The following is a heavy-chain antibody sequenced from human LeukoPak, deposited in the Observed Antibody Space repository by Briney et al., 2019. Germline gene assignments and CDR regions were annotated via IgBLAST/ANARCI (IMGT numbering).Heavy chain of an antibody. CDR2: IYYSGST. D-gene: IGHD3-10*01. Sequence: ASETLSLTCSLSGGSISRYYWSWIRQAPGKGLEWIGYIYYSGSTNYNPSLKSRVTISVDTSKNQFSLKVSSVTAADTAVYYCARMAAGGYYYYMDVWGKGTTVTVSS. CDR3: ARMAAGGYYYYMDV. CDR1: GGSISRYY. V-gene: IGHV4-59*01. J-gene: IGHJ6*03.